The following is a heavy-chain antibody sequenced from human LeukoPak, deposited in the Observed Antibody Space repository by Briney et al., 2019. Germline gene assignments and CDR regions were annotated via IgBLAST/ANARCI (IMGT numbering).Heavy chain of an antibody. CDR2: IYSSEAT. J-gene: IGHJ3*02. CDR3: ARRNDFDI. Sequence: PSETLSLTCTVSGGSITGYHWSWIRQPPGKGLEWVGYIYSSEATQYKPSLKSRVTISADTSKNQFSLKLTSVSAADTAIYYCARRNDFDIWGQGTMVTVSS. CDR1: GGSITGYH. V-gene: IGHV4-4*08.